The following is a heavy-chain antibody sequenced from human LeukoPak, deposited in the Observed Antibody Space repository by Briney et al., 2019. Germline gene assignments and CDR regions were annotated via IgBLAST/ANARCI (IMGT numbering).Heavy chain of an antibody. D-gene: IGHD2-2*01. CDR3: ATRARYCSSTSCSQSWTFGY. V-gene: IGHV1-69*13. CDR1: GGTFSSYA. Sequence: GASVKVSCKASGGTFSSYAISWVRQAPGQGLEWMGGIIPIFGTANYAQKFQGRVTITADESTSTAYMELSSLRSEDTAVYYCATRARYCSSTSCSQSWTFGYWGQGTLVTVSS. J-gene: IGHJ4*02. CDR2: IIPIFGTA.